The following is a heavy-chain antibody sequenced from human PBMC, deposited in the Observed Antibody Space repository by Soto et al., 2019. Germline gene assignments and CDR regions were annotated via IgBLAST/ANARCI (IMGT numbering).Heavy chain of an antibody. D-gene: IGHD1-26*01. Sequence: QVQLVESGGDVVQPGRSLRLSCAASGFTFSNYGRHWARHAPGKGLEWVAAILYDGSNKYYADSVKGRFTISRDNSKNTLYLQMNSLRAEDTAVYYCAGGTYYSDYCGQGTLVTVSS. V-gene: IGHV3-33*01. CDR3: AGGTYYSDY. CDR1: GFTFSNYG. J-gene: IGHJ4*02. CDR2: ILYDGSNK.